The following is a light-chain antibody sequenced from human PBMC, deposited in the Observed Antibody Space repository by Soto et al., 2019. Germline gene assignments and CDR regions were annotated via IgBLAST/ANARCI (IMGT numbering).Light chain of an antibody. CDR1: QSIRRS. Sequence: DMQMTQSPSSLSSSLADRVTITCRASQSIRRSLNWYQQKPGKAPKLLIYAASSLQSGIPSRFSGSGYGTDFTLTITSLQSEDFAIYYCQQRYSSPRTFGQGTKVDIK. V-gene: IGKV1-39*01. J-gene: IGKJ1*01. CDR2: AAS. CDR3: QQRYSSPRT.